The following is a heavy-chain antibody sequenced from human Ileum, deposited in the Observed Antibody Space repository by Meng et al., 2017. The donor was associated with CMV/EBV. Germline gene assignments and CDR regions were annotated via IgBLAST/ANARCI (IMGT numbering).Heavy chain of an antibody. Sequence: QLQESGPGLVTPSQTLSLTCPVSGASISSSDYYWSWIRQPPGKGLEWIGYIHYSGSTYYNPSLKNRVTISEDTSKNQFSLKLNSVTAADTAVYYCARASYYDSSYFDNWGQGTLVTVSS. D-gene: IGHD3-22*01. CDR2: IHYSGST. V-gene: IGHV4-30-4*08. CDR3: ARASYYDSSYFDN. J-gene: IGHJ4*02. CDR1: GASISSSDYY.